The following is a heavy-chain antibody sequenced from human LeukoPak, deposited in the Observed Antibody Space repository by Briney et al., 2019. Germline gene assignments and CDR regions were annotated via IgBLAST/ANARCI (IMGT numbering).Heavy chain of an antibody. V-gene: IGHV1-18*01. D-gene: IGHD3-9*01. CDR2: ISAYNGNT. J-gene: IGHJ4*02. CDR3: ARDDPYYDILTGYCLFDN. CDR1: GYTFTSYG. Sequence: ASVKVSCKASGYTFTSYGISWVRQAPGQGLEWMGWISAYNGNTNYAQKLQGRVTMTTDTSTSTAYMELRSLRSDDTAVYYCARDDPYYDILTGYCLFDNWGQGTLVTVSS.